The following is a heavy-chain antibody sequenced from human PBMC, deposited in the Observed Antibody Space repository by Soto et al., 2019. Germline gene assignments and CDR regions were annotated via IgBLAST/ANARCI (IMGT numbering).Heavy chain of an antibody. V-gene: IGHV3-30*18. CDR2: ISYDGSNK. Sequence: QVQLVESGGGVVQPGRSLRLSCAASGFTFSSYGMHWVRQAPGKGLEWVAVISYDGSNKYYADSVKGRFTISRDNSKNPLYLQMNSLRAEDTAVYYCAKDIPTFRGIYYYYYGMDVWGQGTTVTVSS. CDR3: AKDIPTFRGIYYYYYGMDV. D-gene: IGHD3-10*01. CDR1: GFTFSSYG. J-gene: IGHJ6*02.